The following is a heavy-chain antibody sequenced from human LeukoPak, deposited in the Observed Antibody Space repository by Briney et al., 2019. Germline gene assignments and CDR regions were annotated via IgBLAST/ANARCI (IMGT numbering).Heavy chain of an antibody. CDR1: GGSISSYY. Sequence: SETLSLTCTVSGGSISSYYWSWIRQPPGKGLEWIGYIYYSGSTNYNPSLKSRVTISVDTSKNQFSLKLSSVTAADKAVYYCARSRVLYYYYMDVWGKGTTVTVSS. J-gene: IGHJ6*03. V-gene: IGHV4-59*01. D-gene: IGHD3-10*01. CDR2: IYYSGST. CDR3: ARSRVLYYYYMDV.